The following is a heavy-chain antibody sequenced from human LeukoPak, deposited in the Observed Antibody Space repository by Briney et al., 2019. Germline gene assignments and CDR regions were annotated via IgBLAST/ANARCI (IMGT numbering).Heavy chain of an antibody. J-gene: IGHJ4*02. CDR1: GDSISSYY. Sequence: PSETLSLTCTVSGDSISSYYWSWIRQPPGKGLEWIGYASYSGFTNSNSSLKSRVTISVDASKNQFSLKLTSVTAADTAVYYCARAGWELLSYFDYWGQGTLVTVSS. D-gene: IGHD1-26*01. CDR2: ASYSGFT. CDR3: ARAGWELLSYFDY. V-gene: IGHV4-59*08.